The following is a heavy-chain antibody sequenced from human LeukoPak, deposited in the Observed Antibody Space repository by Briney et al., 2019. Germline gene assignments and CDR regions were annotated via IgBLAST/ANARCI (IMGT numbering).Heavy chain of an antibody. V-gene: IGHV3-30*18. CDR3: AKAAITMVRGVIMGADFDY. D-gene: IGHD3-10*01. CDR1: GFTFSSYG. Sequence: PGGSLRLSCAASGFTFSSYGMHWVRQAPGKGLEWVAVISYDGSNKYYADSVKGRFTISRDNSKNTLYLQMNSLRAEDTAVYYCAKAAITMVRGVIMGADFDYWGQGTLVTVSS. J-gene: IGHJ4*02. CDR2: ISYDGSNK.